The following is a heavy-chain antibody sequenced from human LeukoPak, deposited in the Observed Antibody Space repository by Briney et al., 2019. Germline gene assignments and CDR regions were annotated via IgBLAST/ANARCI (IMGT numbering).Heavy chain of an antibody. V-gene: IGHV1-2*02. CDR1: GYTFTDYY. CDR2: INPNNGDT. Sequence: ASVKISCRASGYTFTDYYMHWVRQAPGQGLEWMGWINPNNGDTNYAQRFQGRVTMTRDTAITTAYMEVSRLRSDDTAMYYCAKDYYGSGSLIDPWGQGTLVTVSS. J-gene: IGHJ5*02. CDR3: AKDYYGSGSLIDP. D-gene: IGHD3-10*01.